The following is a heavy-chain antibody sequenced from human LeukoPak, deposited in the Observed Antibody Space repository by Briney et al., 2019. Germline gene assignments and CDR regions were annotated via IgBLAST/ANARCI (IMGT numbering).Heavy chain of an antibody. J-gene: IGHJ6*02. V-gene: IGHV3-23*01. D-gene: IGHD3-9*01. CDR2: ISASGEST. CDR3: AKGPVFEWLVDGYGMDV. CDR1: GFTFSTYA. Sequence: PGGSLRLSCAASGFTFSTYAMSWVRQAQGKGLEWVSGISASGESTYYADSVKGRFTISRVNSKDTLVLQMHRLRAEDTAVYFCAKGPVFEWLVDGYGMDVWGQGTTVSVSS.